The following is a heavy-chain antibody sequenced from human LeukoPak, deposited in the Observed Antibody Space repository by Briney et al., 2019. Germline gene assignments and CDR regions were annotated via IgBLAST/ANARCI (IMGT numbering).Heavy chain of an antibody. CDR3: ARGAFLPQYSRNFDP. CDR2: MNPDNLNT. D-gene: IGHD3-22*01. CDR1: GYTFTNYD. V-gene: IGHV1-8*01. J-gene: IGHJ5*02. Sequence: GASVKVSCKASGYTFTNYDINWVGQATGQGLEWMGWMNPDNLNTGYAQKFQGRVTMTRNTSISTAYMELSSLRSEDTAVYYCARGAFLPQYSRNFDPWGQGTLVTVSS.